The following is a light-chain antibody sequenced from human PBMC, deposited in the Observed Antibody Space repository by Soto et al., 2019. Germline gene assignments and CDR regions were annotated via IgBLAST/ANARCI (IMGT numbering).Light chain of an antibody. Sequence: EIVLTQSPATLSLSPGERATLSCRASQSISRYLAWYQQKPDQAPRLLIYDASNRATGIPARFSGSGSGTDFTLTISSLEPEDFAVYYCQQRSNWPPLTFGGGTKVDNK. J-gene: IGKJ4*01. CDR1: QSISRY. CDR2: DAS. V-gene: IGKV3-11*01. CDR3: QQRSNWPPLT.